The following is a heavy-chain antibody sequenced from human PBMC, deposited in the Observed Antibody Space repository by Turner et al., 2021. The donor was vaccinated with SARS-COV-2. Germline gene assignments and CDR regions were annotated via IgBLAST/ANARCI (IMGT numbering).Heavy chain of an antibody. CDR3: ATDHDYSDYYYFEN. CDR2: FNSVDGET. J-gene: IGHJ4*02. V-gene: IGHV1-24*01. CDR1: GFSLNILS. Sequence: QVQLVQSGAEVKKHGSSVKVYCQVSGFSLNILSMHWVRQAPGKGLEWMGGFNSVDGETIYAQKFQGRVTMTEDTSTDTAYMELSSLRPEDTAVYYCATDHDYSDYYYFENWGQGTLVTVSS. D-gene: IGHD4-17*01.